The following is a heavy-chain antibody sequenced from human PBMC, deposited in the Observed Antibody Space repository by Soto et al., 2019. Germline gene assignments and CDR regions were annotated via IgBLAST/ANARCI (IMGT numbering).Heavy chain of an antibody. CDR3: VHRRGSGLYEFDY. CDR1: GFSLRTPGVG. J-gene: IGHJ4*02. Sequence: SGPTLVHPTQTLTLTCTFSGFSLRTPGVGVGWIRQPPGKGLEWLALTYWDDDERYSPSLKTRLTITKDTSKNQVVLTVTNVDPVDTATYYCVHRRGSGLYEFDYWGQGTLVTISS. CDR2: TYWDDDE. V-gene: IGHV2-5*02. D-gene: IGHD6-19*01.